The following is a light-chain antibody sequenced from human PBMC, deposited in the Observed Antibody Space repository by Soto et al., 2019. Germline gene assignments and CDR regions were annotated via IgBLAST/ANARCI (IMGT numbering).Light chain of an antibody. Sequence: SELHPATSQSWTHMQRFTVPLSIVRSNIGSNTVNWYQHLPGTAPKLLIYSNNQRPSGVPDRFSGSKSGTSASLAISGLQSEDEADYYCAAWDDSLNGPAFGGGNK. CDR2: SNN. J-gene: IGLJ3*02. V-gene: IGLV1-44*01. CDR3: AAWDDSLNGPA. CDR1: RSNIGSNT.